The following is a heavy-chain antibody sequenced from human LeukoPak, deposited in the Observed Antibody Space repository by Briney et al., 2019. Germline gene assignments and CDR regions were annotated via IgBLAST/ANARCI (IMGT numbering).Heavy chain of an antibody. V-gene: IGHV1-2*02. CDR1: GYTFTGYF. D-gene: IGHD6-13*01. J-gene: IGHJ4*02. CDR2: INPNSGGT. Sequence: ASVKVSCKASGYTFTGYFMHWVRQAPGQGLEWMGWINPNSGGTNYAQKFQGTVTMTRDTSITTAYMDPSRLRSDDTAVYYCARGDIRAAGPNPAFDYWGQGTLVTVSS. CDR3: ARGDIRAAGPNPAFDY.